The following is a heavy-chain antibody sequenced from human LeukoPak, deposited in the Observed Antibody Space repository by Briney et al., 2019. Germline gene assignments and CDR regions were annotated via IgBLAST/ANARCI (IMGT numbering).Heavy chain of an antibody. Sequence: PGGSLRLSCSASGFTFSAYAMYWVRQAPGKGLEYVSGISNNGGNSFYADSVKGRFTISRDNSKNTLYLQMSSLRAEDTAVYYCVKITSVTGGDCWGQGTRLTVSS. CDR3: VKITSVTGGDC. CDR2: ISNNGGNS. D-gene: IGHD1-14*01. CDR1: GFTFSAYA. V-gene: IGHV3-64D*09. J-gene: IGHJ4*02.